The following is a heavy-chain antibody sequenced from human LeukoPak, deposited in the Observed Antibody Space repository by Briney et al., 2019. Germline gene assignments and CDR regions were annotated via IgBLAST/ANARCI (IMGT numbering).Heavy chain of an antibody. Sequence: ASVKVPCKASGYTFTSYDINWVRQATGQGLEWMGWMNPNSGNTGYAQKFQGRVTMTRNTSISTAYMELSSPRSEDTAVYYCAREGYCSGGSCYYSYFDYWGQGTLVTVSS. CDR3: AREGYCSGGSCYYSYFDY. V-gene: IGHV1-8*01. CDR2: MNPNSGNT. CDR1: GYTFTSYD. D-gene: IGHD2-15*01. J-gene: IGHJ4*02.